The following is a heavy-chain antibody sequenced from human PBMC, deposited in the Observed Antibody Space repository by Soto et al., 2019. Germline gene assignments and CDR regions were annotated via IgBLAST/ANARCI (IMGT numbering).Heavy chain of an antibody. CDR3: APHLWFGELYY. J-gene: IGHJ4*02. Sequence: EVQLLESGGGLVQPGGSLRLSCAASGFTFSSYAMSWVRQAPGRGLEWVSAISGSGGSTYYADSVKGRFTISRDNSKNTLYLQLNSLRAEDTAVYYCAPHLWFGELYYWGQGTLVTVSS. V-gene: IGHV3-23*01. CDR1: GFTFSSYA. D-gene: IGHD3-10*01. CDR2: ISGSGGST.